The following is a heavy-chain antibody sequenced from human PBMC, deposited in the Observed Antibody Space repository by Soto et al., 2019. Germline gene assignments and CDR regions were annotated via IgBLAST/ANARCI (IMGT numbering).Heavy chain of an antibody. Sequence: QVQLQESGPGLVKPSQTLSLTRTVSGGSISSGDYYWSWIRQHPGKGLEWIGYIYYSGSTYYNPSLESGATISVDTSRSWFSLEPSSGTAADTAVYYCSRWWSGSREGFDPWGQGTRVIVSS. CDR3: SRWWSGSREGFDP. V-gene: IGHV4-31*03. D-gene: IGHD3-3*01. J-gene: IGHJ5*02. CDR1: GGSISSGDYY. CDR2: IYYSGST.